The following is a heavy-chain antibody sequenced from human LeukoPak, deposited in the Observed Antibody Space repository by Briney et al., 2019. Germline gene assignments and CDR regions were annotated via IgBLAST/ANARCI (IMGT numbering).Heavy chain of an antibody. CDR3: ARRNGYSYGPIGY. Sequence: GESLKISCKVAGYNFGAFWIGWVRQMPGKGLEWMGIIYPGDSDTRYSPSFQGQVTISADKSISTAYLQWSSLKASDTAMYYCARRNGYSYGPIGYWGQGTLVTVPS. J-gene: IGHJ4*02. CDR2: IYPGDSDT. V-gene: IGHV5-51*01. CDR1: GYNFGAFW. D-gene: IGHD5-18*01.